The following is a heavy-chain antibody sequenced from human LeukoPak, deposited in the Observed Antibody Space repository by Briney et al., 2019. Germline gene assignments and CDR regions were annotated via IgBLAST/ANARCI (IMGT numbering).Heavy chain of an antibody. D-gene: IGHD6-19*01. Sequence: SETLSLTCTVSGGSISSGGYYWGWIRQHPGKGLEWIGYIYYSGSTYYNPSLKSRVTISVDTSKNQFSLKLSAVTAADTAVYYCARAPGIAVAGSFAYWGQGTLVTVPS. CDR2: IYYSGST. CDR3: ARAPGIAVAGSFAY. J-gene: IGHJ4*02. CDR1: GGSISSGGYY. V-gene: IGHV4-31*03.